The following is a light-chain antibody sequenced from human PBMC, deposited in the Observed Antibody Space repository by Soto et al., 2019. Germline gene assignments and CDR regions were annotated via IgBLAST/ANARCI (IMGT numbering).Light chain of an antibody. CDR2: YDS. CDR1: NIGSKS. CDR3: QVWDSSSALLV. Sequence: SYELTQPPSGSVAPGKRARISCGGNNIGSKSVHWYQQKPGQAPVLVIYYDSDRPSGIPERFSGSNSGNTATLTISRVEAGDEADYYCQVWDSSSALLVFGGGTKVTVL. V-gene: IGLV3-21*04. J-gene: IGLJ3*02.